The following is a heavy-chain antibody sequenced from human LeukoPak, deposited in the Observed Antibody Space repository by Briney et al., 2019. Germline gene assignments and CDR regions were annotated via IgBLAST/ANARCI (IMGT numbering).Heavy chain of an antibody. CDR3: ARGTAVAGMDHPQDAFDI. CDR1: GGSISSYY. D-gene: IGHD6-19*01. Sequence: SETLSLTCTVSGGSISSYYWSWIRQPPGKRLEWIGYVYYSGSTNYNPSLKSRITISVDTSKNQFFLMLNSVTAADTAVYYCARGTAVAGMDHPQDAFDIWGRGTMVTVSS. J-gene: IGHJ3*02. CDR2: VYYSGST. V-gene: IGHV4-59*01.